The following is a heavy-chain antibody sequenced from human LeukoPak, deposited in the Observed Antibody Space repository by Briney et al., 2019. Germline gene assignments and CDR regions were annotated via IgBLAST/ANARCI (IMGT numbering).Heavy chain of an antibody. V-gene: IGHV3-11*05. Sequence: GGSLRLSCVASGFPLSDYFMTWIRQAPGKGLEWVSYISKTNNYTQYMDSVKGRFTIARDNAKNSLYLHMNSLRAEDTAVYYCTRDRYDRKTRFDVWGLGTTATVSS. J-gene: IGHJ6*02. CDR3: TRDRYDRKTRFDV. CDR2: ISKTNNYT. CDR1: GFPLSDYF. D-gene: IGHD3-22*01.